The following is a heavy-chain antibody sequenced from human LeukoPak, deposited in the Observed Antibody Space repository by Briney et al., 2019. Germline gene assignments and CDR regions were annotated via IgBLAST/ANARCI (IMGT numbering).Heavy chain of an antibody. CDR3: AKVRGGFLEWLLGFFDY. Sequence: GASVKVSCKASGYTFINYYVHWVRQAPGQGLQWLGMINPSGGSTVYAQMLQGRLTMTTDMSTRTVYMELNSLTSEDTAVYYCAKVRGGFLEWLLGFFDYWGQGTLVTVSS. D-gene: IGHD3-3*01. J-gene: IGHJ4*02. CDR2: INPSGGST. V-gene: IGHV1-46*01. CDR1: GYTFINYY.